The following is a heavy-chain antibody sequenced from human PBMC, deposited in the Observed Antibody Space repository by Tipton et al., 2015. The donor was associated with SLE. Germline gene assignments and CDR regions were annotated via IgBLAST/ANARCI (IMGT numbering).Heavy chain of an antibody. CDR3: ARRGVDTAMAYYFDY. CDR2: INHSGST. Sequence: TLSLTCAVYGGSFSGYYWSWIRQPPGKGLEWIGEINHSGSTNYNPSLKSRVTISVGTSKNQFSLKLSSVTAADTAVYYCARRGVDTAMAYYFDYWGQGTLVTVSS. CDR1: GGSFSGYY. D-gene: IGHD5-18*01. V-gene: IGHV4-34*01. J-gene: IGHJ4*02.